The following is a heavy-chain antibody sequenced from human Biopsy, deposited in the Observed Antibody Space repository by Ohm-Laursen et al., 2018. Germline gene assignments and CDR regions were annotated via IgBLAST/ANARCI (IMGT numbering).Heavy chain of an antibody. J-gene: IGHJ3*02. Sequence: GQTLSLTCAASGFTVSRNYMTWVRQAPGKGLEWVSVIDSGGYTHYTDSVKGRFTISRDNSKNTLYLQMNNLSAEDTAVYYCARSTYYYESSGTRRGLDIWGQGTMVTVSS. CDR1: GFTVSRNY. CDR3: ARSTYYYESSGTRRGLDI. V-gene: IGHV3-53*01. CDR2: IDSGGYT. D-gene: IGHD3-22*01.